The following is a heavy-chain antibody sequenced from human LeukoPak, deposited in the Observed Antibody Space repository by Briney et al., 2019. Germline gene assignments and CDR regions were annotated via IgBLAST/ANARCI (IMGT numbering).Heavy chain of an antibody. J-gene: IGHJ5*02. CDR2: INPSGGST. V-gene: IGHV1-46*01. CDR1: GGTLSNYA. CDR3: ATSSQGRFDP. Sequence: ASVKVSCKVSGGTLSNYAISWVRQAPGQGLEWMGIINPSGGSTSYAQKFQGRVTMTRDTSTSTVYMELSSLRSEDTAVYYCATSSQGRFDPWGQGTLVTVSS. D-gene: IGHD2-2*01.